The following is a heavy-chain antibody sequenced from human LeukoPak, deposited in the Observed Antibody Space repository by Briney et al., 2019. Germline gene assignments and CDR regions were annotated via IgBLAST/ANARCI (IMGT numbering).Heavy chain of an antibody. CDR3: ARAALYYDSSGYRGGNWFDP. Sequence: SVTVSCKASGGTFSSYAISWVRQAPGQGLEWMGGIIPIFGTANYAQKFQGRVTITADESTSTAYMELSSLRSEDTAVYYCARAALYYDSSGYRGGNWFDPWGQGTLVTVSS. D-gene: IGHD3-22*01. V-gene: IGHV1-69*13. CDR2: IIPIFGTA. CDR1: GGTFSSYA. J-gene: IGHJ5*02.